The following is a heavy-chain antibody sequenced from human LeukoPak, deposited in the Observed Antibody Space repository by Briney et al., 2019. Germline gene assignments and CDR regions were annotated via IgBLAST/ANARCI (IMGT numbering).Heavy chain of an antibody. CDR3: ARDSTFSAFDI. Sequence: GASVKVSCKASGYTFTSYGISWVRQAPGQGLEWMGGIIPIFGTANYAQKFQGRVTITADESTSTAYMELSSLRSEDTAVYYCARDSTFSAFDIWGQGTMVTVSS. D-gene: IGHD3-16*01. J-gene: IGHJ3*02. CDR2: IIPIFGTA. CDR1: GYTFTSYG. V-gene: IGHV1-69*13.